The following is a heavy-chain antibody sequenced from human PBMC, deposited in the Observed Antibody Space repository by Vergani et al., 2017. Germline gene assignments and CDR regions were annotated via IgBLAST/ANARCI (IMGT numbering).Heavy chain of an antibody. CDR2: ISPGASTV. CDR1: GFKFSDHY. V-gene: IGHV3-11*04. D-gene: IGHD1-1*01. J-gene: IGHJ6*02. Sequence: LEESGGGSVKPGGSLRLSCAASGFKFSDHYMSWIRQAPGKGLEWVSHISPGASTVSYTDSVTGRFTVSGDNDNNSLTLDMKTLRVEDTAVYYCAKNPGKSTTRHYYAMDVWGQGTTVTVSS. CDR3: AKNPGKSTTRHYYAMDV.